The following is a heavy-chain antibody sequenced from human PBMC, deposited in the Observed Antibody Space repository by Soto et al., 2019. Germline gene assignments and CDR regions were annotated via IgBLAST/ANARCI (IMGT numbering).Heavy chain of an antibody. Sequence: NPSETLSLTCTVSGGSIKVGGYYWGWIRQPPGKGLEWVATIYYSGTTYYNPSLKSRLTISLDTSRNQFSLDLTSVTAADTAVYYCARDPGIAVAGTMGWFDPWGQGTLVTVSS. CDR2: IYYSGTT. D-gene: IGHD6-19*01. CDR3: ARDPGIAVAGTMGWFDP. V-gene: IGHV4-39*02. CDR1: GGSIKVGGYY. J-gene: IGHJ5*02.